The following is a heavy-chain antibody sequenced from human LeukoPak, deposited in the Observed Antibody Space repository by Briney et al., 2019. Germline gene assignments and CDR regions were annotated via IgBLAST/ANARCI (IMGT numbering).Heavy chain of an antibody. V-gene: IGHV1-2*02. CDR2: INPNSGGT. CDR1: GYTFTGYY. Sequence: ASVKVSCKASGYTFTGYYMHWVRQAPGQGLEWMGWINPNSGGTNYAQKFQGRATMTRDTSISTAYMELSRLRSDDTAVYYCARSIRYGGYLFDYWGQGTLVTVSS. J-gene: IGHJ4*02. D-gene: IGHD5-12*01. CDR3: ARSIRYGGYLFDY.